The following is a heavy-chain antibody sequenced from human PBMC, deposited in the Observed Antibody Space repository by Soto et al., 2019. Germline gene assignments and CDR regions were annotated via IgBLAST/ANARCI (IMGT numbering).Heavy chain of an antibody. CDR2: IKSKTDGGAT. Sequence: PGGSLRLSCAASGFTFTNAWMNWVRQAPGKGLEWVGRIKSKTDGGATDYAAPVQGRFTISRDDSKNTLYLQMNSLKTEDTALYYCTTAPSGSYPDYWGQGTRVTVSS. D-gene: IGHD1-26*01. CDR1: GFTFTNAW. J-gene: IGHJ4*02. V-gene: IGHV3-15*07. CDR3: TTAPSGSYPDY.